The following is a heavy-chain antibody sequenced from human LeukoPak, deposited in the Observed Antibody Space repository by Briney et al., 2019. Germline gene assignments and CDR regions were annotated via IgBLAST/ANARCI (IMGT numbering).Heavy chain of an antibody. CDR1: GGSFSGYY. V-gene: IGHV4-34*01. J-gene: IGHJ4*02. CDR3: ARRDSSGWHSLNY. Sequence: SETLSLTCAVYGGSFSGYYWSWIRQPPGKGLEWIGEVNHSGSTNYNSSLKSRVTISADTSKNQFSLKLSSVTAADTAVYYCARRDSSGWHSLNYWGQGTLVTVSS. CDR2: VNHSGST. D-gene: IGHD6-19*01.